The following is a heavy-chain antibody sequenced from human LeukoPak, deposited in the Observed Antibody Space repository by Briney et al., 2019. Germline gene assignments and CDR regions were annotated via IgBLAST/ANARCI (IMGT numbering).Heavy chain of an antibody. CDR3: TTHRDGHNPLDY. CDR1: GFAFYYHA. Sequence: GSLRLSCGASGFAFYYHAMIWVRQAPGRGLEWVSGISGSGGTSTYYADSVQGRFTISRDNFKNTLYLQMNSLRAEDTAVYYCTTHRDGHNPLDYWGQGTLVTVSS. J-gene: IGHJ4*02. V-gene: IGHV3-23*01. D-gene: IGHD5-24*01. CDR2: ISGSGGTST.